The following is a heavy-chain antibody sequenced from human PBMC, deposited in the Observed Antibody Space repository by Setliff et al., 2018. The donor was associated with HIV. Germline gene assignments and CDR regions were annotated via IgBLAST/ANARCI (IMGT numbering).Heavy chain of an antibody. CDR1: GYRFTNYW. V-gene: IGHV5-51*01. Sequence: PGESLKISCKGSGYRFTNYWIAWVRQMPGKGLEWMGIIYPYDSDTRYNPSFQGHVTISADKSISTAYVQWSGLKASDTAIYYCARRPYYDSWSGHQAFDVWGQGTMVTVSS. CDR2: IYPYDSDT. J-gene: IGHJ3*01. D-gene: IGHD3-3*01. CDR3: ARRPYYDSWSGHQAFDV.